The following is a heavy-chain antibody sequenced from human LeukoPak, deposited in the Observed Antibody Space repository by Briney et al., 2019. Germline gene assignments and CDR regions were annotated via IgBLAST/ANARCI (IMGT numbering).Heavy chain of an antibody. Sequence: SETLSLTCAVYGGSFSGYYWSWIRQPPGKGLEWIGEINHSGSTNYNPSLKSRVTISVDTSKNQFSLKLSSVTAADTAVYYCARGQYSSSWFNYYYYMDVWGKGTTVTVSS. J-gene: IGHJ6*03. D-gene: IGHD6-13*01. CDR3: ARGQYSSSWFNYYYYMDV. V-gene: IGHV4-34*01. CDR2: INHSGST. CDR1: GGSFSGYY.